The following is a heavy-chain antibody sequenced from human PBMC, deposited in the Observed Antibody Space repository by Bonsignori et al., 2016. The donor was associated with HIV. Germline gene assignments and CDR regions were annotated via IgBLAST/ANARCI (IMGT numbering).Heavy chain of an antibody. CDR1: GYTLSGSA. D-gene: IGHD5-24*01. CDR3: ATVEGKDTFDI. V-gene: IGHV3-73*01. Sequence: GGSLRLSCSASGYTLSGSAIYWVRQASGKGLEWVGRIRDKADNYGTLYDASVRDRFTLSRDDSRNTGYLQMNSLKAEDTAVYYCATVEGKDTFDIWGQGTMVTVSS. CDR2: IRDKADNYGT. J-gene: IGHJ3*02.